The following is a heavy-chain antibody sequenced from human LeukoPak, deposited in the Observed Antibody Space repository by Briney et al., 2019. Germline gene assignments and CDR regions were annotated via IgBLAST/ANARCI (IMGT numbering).Heavy chain of an antibody. CDR2: ISSNRSYI. J-gene: IGHJ3*02. Sequence: PGGSLRLSCAASGFTFSSYSMNWVRQAPGKGLEWVSAISSNRSYIYYPDSEKGRFTITSDNAQNSLYLQINSLRAEDTAVYYCARDYYGSGSYSSFDAFDIWGQGTMVIVSS. D-gene: IGHD3-10*01. CDR3: ARDYYGSGSYSSFDAFDI. CDR1: GFTFSSYS. V-gene: IGHV3-21*01.